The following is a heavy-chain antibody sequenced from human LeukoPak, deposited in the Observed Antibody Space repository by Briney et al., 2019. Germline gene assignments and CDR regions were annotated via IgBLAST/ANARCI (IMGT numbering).Heavy chain of an antibody. CDR3: AREARYCSGGSCYPNRYYYMDV. D-gene: IGHD2-15*01. J-gene: IGHJ6*03. CDR2: IYYSGST. V-gene: IGHV4-39*02. Sequence: SETLSLTCTVSGGSISSSSYYWGWIRQPPGKGLEWIGSIYYSGSTYYNPSLKSRVTISVDTSKNQFSLKLSSVTAADTAVYYCAREARYCSGGSCYPNRYYYMDVWGKGTTVTVSS. CDR1: GGSISSSSYY.